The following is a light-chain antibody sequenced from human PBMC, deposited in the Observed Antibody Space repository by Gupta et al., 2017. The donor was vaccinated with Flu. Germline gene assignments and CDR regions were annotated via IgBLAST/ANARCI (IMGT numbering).Light chain of an antibody. CDR1: SDINVGSHN. J-gene: IGLJ3*02. CDR2: YYADSKK. CDR3: MTWPSHAPWV. Sequence: QPVVTQQPSSSASPGDSDRLTCALPSDINVGSHNIYWYQQKPGRPPTYLLYYYADSKKGKGSGVPRRFSVATDASATKGSLLTSGLHSKDEAGDGCMTWPSHAPWVFGGGTKLTVL. V-gene: IGLV5-37*01.